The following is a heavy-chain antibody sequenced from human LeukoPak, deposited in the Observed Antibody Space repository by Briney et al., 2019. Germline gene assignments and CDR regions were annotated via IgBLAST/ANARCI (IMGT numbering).Heavy chain of an antibody. CDR3: ARSIPVKYYYDEGLDY. D-gene: IGHD3-22*01. CDR2: ISYDGSNK. Sequence: GRSLRLSCAASGFTFSSYAMHWVRQAPGKGLEWVAVISYDGSNKYYADSVKGRFTISRDNSKNTLYLQMNSLRAEDTAVYYCARSIPVKYYYDEGLDYWGQGTLVTVSS. J-gene: IGHJ4*02. V-gene: IGHV3-30*04. CDR1: GFTFSSYA.